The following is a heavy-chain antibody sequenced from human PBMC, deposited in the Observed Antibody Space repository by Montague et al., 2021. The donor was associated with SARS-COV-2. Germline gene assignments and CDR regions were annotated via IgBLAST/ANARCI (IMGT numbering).Heavy chain of an antibody. CDR2: INHRRNT. V-gene: IGHV4-34*01. D-gene: IGHD3-3*01. J-gene: IGHJ5*02. CDR1: GGSLSGYD. CDR3: ARGADYDFWIGYLRYKWFDH. Sequence: SETLSLTCAVYGGSLSGYDEAWIRQTPGKGLEWIGEINHRRNTNYNPSLKSRLTISVDTSKQQFSLKLSSVTTADAAVDYCARGADYDFWIGYLRYKWFDHRRRGTPV.